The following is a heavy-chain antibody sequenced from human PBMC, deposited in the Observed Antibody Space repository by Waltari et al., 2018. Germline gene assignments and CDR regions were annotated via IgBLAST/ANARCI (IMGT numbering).Heavy chain of an antibody. CDR1: GFTFSGYT. CDR2: IRGSGGDT. Sequence: EVQLLESGGGLVQPGGSLRLSCAASGFTFSGYTMTWVRQAPGKGLEWVSTIRGSGGDTYYADAVKGRFTISRDKSRNTLYLQMNTLRAGDTAVYYCAKSLGDTYGRYPMDYWGQGTLVTVSS. V-gene: IGHV3-23*01. J-gene: IGHJ4*02. CDR3: AKSLGDTYGRYPMDY. D-gene: IGHD3-10*01.